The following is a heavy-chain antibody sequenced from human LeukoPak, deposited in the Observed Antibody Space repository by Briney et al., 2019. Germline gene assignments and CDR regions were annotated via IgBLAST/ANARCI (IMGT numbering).Heavy chain of an antibody. CDR3: ARCYVGDSNDAFDI. Sequence: GGSLRLSCAASGFTFSSYSMNWVRQAPGKGLEWVSSISRSSSYIFYADSVKGRFTISRDNAKNSLYLQMNSLRAEDTAVYYCARCYVGDSNDAFDIWGQGTMVTVSS. J-gene: IGHJ3*02. CDR2: ISRSSSYI. D-gene: IGHD3-16*01. CDR1: GFTFSSYS. V-gene: IGHV3-21*01.